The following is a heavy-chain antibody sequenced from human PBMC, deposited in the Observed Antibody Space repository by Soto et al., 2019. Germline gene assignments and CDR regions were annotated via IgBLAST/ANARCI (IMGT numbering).Heavy chain of an antibody. J-gene: IGHJ6*02. D-gene: IGHD5-12*01. Sequence: GGSLRLSCAASGFTFTNYAFHWVRQAPGKGLEWLAVISFDGDKKYYADYVKGRFIISRNNIKSTLYLQMNSLRGEDAALYFCGREDDYNYRYFNYGVDVWGQGTTVTVSS. CDR2: ISFDGDKK. CDR1: GFTFTNYA. CDR3: GREDDYNYRYFNYGVDV. V-gene: IGHV3-30-3*01.